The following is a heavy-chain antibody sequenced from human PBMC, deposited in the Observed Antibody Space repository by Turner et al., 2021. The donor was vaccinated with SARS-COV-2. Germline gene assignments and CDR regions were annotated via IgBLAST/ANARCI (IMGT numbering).Heavy chain of an antibody. CDR1: GDSIQSHY. D-gene: IGHD1-1*01. Sequence: QAQLQESGPGLVRPSETLSPTCSVSGDSIQSHYLAWIRQPPGMGPEWIGDIYSSGSPNYKASLKSRVTIRTDTSKNQVILRLTSITAADTAMYFCARGGKDNQINANWYFDLWGRGIMVTVSS. CDR2: IYSSGSP. J-gene: IGHJ2*01. CDR3: ARGGKDNQINANWYFDL. V-gene: IGHV4-59*11.